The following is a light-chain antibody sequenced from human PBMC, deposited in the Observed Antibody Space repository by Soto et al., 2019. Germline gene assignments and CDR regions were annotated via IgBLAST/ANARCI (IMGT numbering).Light chain of an antibody. CDR2: GAS. V-gene: IGKV3-20*01. J-gene: IGKJ5*01. Sequence: ESVLTQSPGTLSLSPGERATLSCRAGQSITTNYLAWYQQRFGQAPRLLIHGASSRATGIPDRFSGSGSGTDFTLTISRLEHEDFAVYYCQQYGSSITFGQGTRLEIK. CDR1: QSITTNY. CDR3: QQYGSSIT.